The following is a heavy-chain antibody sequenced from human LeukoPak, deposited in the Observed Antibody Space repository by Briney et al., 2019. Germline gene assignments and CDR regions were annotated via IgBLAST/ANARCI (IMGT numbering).Heavy chain of an antibody. Sequence: SETLSLTCAVYGGSFSGYYWSWIRQPPGKGLEWIGEINHSGSTDYNPSLKSRVTISVDTSKNQFSLKLSSVTAADKAVYYCARHRSGWLQSSFDYWGQGTLVTVSS. CDR1: GGSFSGYY. D-gene: IGHD5-24*01. V-gene: IGHV4-34*01. CDR2: INHSGST. CDR3: ARHRSGWLQSSFDY. J-gene: IGHJ4*02.